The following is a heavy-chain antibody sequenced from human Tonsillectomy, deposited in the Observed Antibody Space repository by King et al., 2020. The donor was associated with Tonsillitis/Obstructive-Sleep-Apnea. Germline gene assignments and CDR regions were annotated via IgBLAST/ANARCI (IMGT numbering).Heavy chain of an antibody. D-gene: IGHD6-13*01. CDR2: IWYDGSNK. J-gene: IGHJ4*02. V-gene: IGHV3-33*01. CDR1: GFTFSSYG. CDR3: ARDGGYSSSWYYFDY. Sequence: VQLVESGGGVVQPGRSLRLSCAASGFTFSSYGMHWVRQAPGKGLEWVAVIWYDGSNKYYADSVKGRFTISRDNSKNTLYLQMNSLRAEDTAVYYCARDGGYSSSWYYFDYWGQRTLVTVSS.